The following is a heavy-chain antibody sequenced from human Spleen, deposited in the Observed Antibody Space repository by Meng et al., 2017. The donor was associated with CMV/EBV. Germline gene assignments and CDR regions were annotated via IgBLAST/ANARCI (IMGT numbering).Heavy chain of an antibody. V-gene: IGHV3-20*04. CDR1: GFTFDDYG. J-gene: IGHJ5*02. Sequence: GGSLRLSCAASGFTFDDYGMSWVRQAPGKGLEWVSGIIWNGGNTGYIDSVKGRFTISRDNAKNSLFLQMNSLRAEDTALYYCARRGRSGSLNWFDPWGQGTLVTVSS. CDR2: IIWNGGNT. D-gene: IGHD1-26*01. CDR3: ARRGRSGSLNWFDP.